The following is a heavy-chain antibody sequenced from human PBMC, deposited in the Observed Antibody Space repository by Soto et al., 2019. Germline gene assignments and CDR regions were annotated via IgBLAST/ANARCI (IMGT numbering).Heavy chain of an antibody. D-gene: IGHD5-18*01. CDR3: AREGVPYSYAKNWFDP. CDR2: IIPIFGTA. V-gene: IGHV1-69*13. Sequence: SVKVSCKASGGTFSSYAISWVRQAPGQGLEWMGGIIPIFGTANYAQKFQGRVTITADESTSTAYMELSSLRSEDTAVYYCAREGVPYSYAKNWFDPRGQGTLVTVSS. J-gene: IGHJ5*02. CDR1: GGTFSSYA.